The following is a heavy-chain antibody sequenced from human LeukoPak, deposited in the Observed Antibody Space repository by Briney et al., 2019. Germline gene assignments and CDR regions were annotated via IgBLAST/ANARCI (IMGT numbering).Heavy chain of an antibody. Sequence: SETLSLTCAVYGGSFSGYYWTWIRQPPGKGLEWIGYIYNSGSTNYNPSLKSRVTISVDTSKNQISLKVDSVTAADTAMYYCARDAGYHFDSWGQGTLVTVSS. CDR2: IYNSGST. J-gene: IGHJ4*02. D-gene: IGHD5-18*01. V-gene: IGHV4-59*01. CDR3: ARDAGYHFDS. CDR1: GGSFSGYY.